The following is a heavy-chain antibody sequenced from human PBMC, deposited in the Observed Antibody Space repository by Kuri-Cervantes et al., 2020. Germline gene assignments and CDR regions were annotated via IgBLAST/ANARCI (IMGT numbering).Heavy chain of an antibody. D-gene: IGHD2-15*01. V-gene: IGHV1-46*01. CDR2: INPSGGST. J-gene: IGHJ4*02. Sequence: ASVKVSCKASGYTFTSYYMHWVRQAPGQGLEWMGIINPSGGSTSYARKFQGRATMTRDTSTSTVYMELSSLRSEDTAVYYCARGRRYCSGGSCYSFDYWGQGTLVTVSS. CDR1: GYTFTSYY. CDR3: ARGRRYCSGGSCYSFDY.